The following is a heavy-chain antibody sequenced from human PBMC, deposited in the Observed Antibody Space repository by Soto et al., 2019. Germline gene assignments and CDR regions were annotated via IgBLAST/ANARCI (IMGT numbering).Heavy chain of an antibody. CDR3: ARELDIPPDYY. Sequence: QVRLVESGGDLVQPGRSLRLSCAASGFTFGSYGMHWVRQAPGKGLEWVAMISYDGRHQYYADSVKGRFTISRDNFKDTLYLQMNGLTPEDTAXXFCARELDIPPDYY. CDR2: ISYDGRHQ. CDR1: GFTFGSYG. D-gene: IGHD5-12*01. J-gene: IGHJ6*01. V-gene: IGHV3-30*03.